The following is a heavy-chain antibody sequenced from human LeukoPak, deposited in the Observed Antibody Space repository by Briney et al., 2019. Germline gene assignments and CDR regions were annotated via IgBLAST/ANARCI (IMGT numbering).Heavy chain of an antibody. CDR3: ARSERNYYDSSGYSETDDY. Sequence: ASVKVSCKASGYTFTSYGISWVRQAPGQGLEWMGWINAYNGNTNYAQKLQGRVTMTTDTSTSTAYMELRSLRSDDTAVYYCARSERNYYDSSGYSETDDYWGQGTLVTVSS. D-gene: IGHD3-22*01. CDR1: GYTFTSYG. V-gene: IGHV1-18*01. CDR2: INAYNGNT. J-gene: IGHJ4*02.